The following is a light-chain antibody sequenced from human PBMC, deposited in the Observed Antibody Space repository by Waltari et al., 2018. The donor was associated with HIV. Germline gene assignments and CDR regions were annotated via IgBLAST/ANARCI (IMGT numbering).Light chain of an antibody. V-gene: IGKV3-15*01. CDR1: QSVSSN. CDR3: QQYNNWPPLT. CDR2: GAS. J-gene: IGKJ4*01. Sequence: EIVMTQSPATRSLSPGERVTRSCRASQSVSSNLAWYQQKPGQAPRLLIYGASTRATGIPARFSGSGSGTEFTLTISSLQSEDFAVYYCQQYNNWPPLTFGGGTKVEIK.